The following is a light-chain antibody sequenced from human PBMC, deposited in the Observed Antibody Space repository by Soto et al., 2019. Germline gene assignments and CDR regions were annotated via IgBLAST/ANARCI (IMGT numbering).Light chain of an antibody. CDR1: SSDVGGYNF. J-gene: IGLJ2*01. Sequence: QSALTQPRSVSGSPGQSVTISCTGTSSDVGGYNFVSWYQQHPGKAPKFMIYDVSKRPSGVPDRFSGSKSGNTASLTISGLQAEDEADYYCCSYAGSYTVLFGGGTKVPVL. CDR2: DVS. V-gene: IGLV2-11*01. CDR3: CSYAGSYTVL.